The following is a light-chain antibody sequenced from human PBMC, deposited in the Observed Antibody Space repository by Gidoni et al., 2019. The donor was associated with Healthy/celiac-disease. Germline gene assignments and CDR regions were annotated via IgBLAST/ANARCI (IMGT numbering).Light chain of an antibody. CDR2: KAS. CDR1: QSISSW. CDR3: QQYNSYEVT. Sequence: DIQMTPSPSTLSASVGDRVTITCRASQSISSWLAWYQQKPGKAPKLLIYKASSLESGVPSRFSGSGSGTEFTLTISSLQPDDFATYYCQQYNSYEVTFGGGTKVEIK. V-gene: IGKV1-5*03. J-gene: IGKJ4*01.